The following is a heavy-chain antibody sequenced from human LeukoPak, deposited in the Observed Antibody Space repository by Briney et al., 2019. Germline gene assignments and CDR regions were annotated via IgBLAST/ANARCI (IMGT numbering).Heavy chain of an antibody. CDR2: ITDSGVST. J-gene: IGHJ6*03. CDR1: GFTFDSYA. V-gene: IGHV3-23*01. Sequence: GGSLRLSCAASGFTFDSYAMSWVRQAPGKGLEWVSTITDSGVSTYYADSVKGRFTISRDNAKNSLYLQMNSLRAEDTAVYYCAETKGYYYYYYMDVWGKGTTVTVSS. CDR3: AETKGYYYYYYMDV. D-gene: IGHD2-8*01.